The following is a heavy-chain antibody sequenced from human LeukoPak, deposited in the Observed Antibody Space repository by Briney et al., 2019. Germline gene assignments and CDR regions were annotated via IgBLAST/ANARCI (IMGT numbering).Heavy chain of an antibody. Sequence: ASVKVSCKASGYTFTRYYIHWLRQAPGQGIEWMGWIDPNTGGTNFAQKFQGRITMTRDTSINTVYMELNRLRSDDTAVYYCARDDDYNPLVHWGQGTLVTVSS. CDR3: ARDDDYNPLVH. CDR1: GYTFTRYY. D-gene: IGHD4/OR15-4a*01. V-gene: IGHV1-2*02. J-gene: IGHJ4*02. CDR2: IDPNTGGT.